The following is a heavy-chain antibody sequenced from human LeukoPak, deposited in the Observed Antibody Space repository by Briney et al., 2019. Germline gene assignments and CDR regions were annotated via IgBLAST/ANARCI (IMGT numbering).Heavy chain of an antibody. D-gene: IGHD3-16*02. V-gene: IGHV1-69*05. CDR3: AKERAGYTNPYYFDY. Sequence: GASVKVSCKASGGTFSSYAISWVRQAPGQGLEWMGGIIPIFGTANYAQKFQGRVTITTDESTSTAYMELSSLRSEDTAVYYCAKERAGYTNPYYFDYWGQGTLVTVSS. CDR1: GGTFSSYA. J-gene: IGHJ4*02. CDR2: IIPIFGTA.